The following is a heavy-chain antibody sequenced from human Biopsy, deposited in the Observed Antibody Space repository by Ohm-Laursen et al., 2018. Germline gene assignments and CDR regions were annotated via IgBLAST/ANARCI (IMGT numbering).Heavy chain of an antibody. J-gene: IGHJ6*02. CDR2: IDWDDAK. CDR3: ARIPILVVPAAIVYRHRRHLQGLDV. CDR1: GFSLNTRGMS. Sequence: TQTLTLTCTLSGFSLNTRGMSVTWIRQPPGKALEWLARIDWDDAKFYSESLRTRLTISKGTSENHVVLTLSDVAPVDTATYYCARIPILVVPAAIVYRHRRHLQGLDVWGQGTTVIVSS. D-gene: IGHD2-2*02. V-gene: IGHV2-70*16.